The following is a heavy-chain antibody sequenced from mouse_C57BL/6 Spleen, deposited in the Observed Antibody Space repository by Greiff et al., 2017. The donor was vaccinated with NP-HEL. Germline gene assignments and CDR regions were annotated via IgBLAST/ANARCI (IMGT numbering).Heavy chain of an antibody. D-gene: IGHD4-1*01. Sequence: VQLQQPGAELVRPGTSVKLSCKASGYTFTSYWMHWVKQRPGQGLEWIGVIDPSDSYTNYNQKFKGKATLTVDTSSSTAYMQLSSLTSEDSAVYYCARGTGTGYFDYWGQGTTLTVSS. V-gene: IGHV1-59*01. CDR3: ARGTGTGYFDY. CDR2: IDPSDSYT. CDR1: GYTFTSYW. J-gene: IGHJ2*01.